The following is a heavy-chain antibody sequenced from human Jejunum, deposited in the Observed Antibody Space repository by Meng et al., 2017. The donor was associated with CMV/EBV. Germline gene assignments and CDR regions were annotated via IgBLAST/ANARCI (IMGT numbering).Heavy chain of an antibody. J-gene: IGHJ5*02. Sequence: SGFSPHTTGMYVSWDRQPPGKALEWLALIDWDDDKYYSTSLKTRLTISKDTSKNQVVLKMTNMDPVDTGTYYCARIGTIAGWFDPWGQGTLVTVSS. D-gene: IGHD2-21*01. CDR1: GFSPHTTGMY. V-gene: IGHV2-70*20. CDR2: IDWDDDK. CDR3: ARIGTIAGWFDP.